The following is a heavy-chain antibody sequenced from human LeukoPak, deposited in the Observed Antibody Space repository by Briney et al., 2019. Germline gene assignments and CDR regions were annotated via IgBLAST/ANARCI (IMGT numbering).Heavy chain of an antibody. J-gene: IGHJ3*02. V-gene: IGHV1-8*03. Sequence: ASVRFSCGACGYTFTIYDINWVRQATGQGLEWMGWMNPNSGNTGYAQKFQGRVTITRNTSISTANMELSSLRSEDTAVYYCARGHGDAFDIWGQGTMVTVSS. CDR1: GYTFTIYD. CDR2: MNPNSGNT. CDR3: ARGHGDAFDI.